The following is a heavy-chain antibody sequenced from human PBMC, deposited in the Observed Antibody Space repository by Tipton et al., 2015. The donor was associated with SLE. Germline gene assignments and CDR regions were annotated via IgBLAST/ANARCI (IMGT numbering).Heavy chain of an antibody. Sequence: SLRLSCVASGFSFSTYWMSWVRQAPGKGLEWVANIREDGSEKYYVDSVKGRFTISRDNAKNSLYLQMSSLRSEDTAVYYCARDTPTLYWYFDLWGRGTLVTVSS. CDR1: GFSFSTYW. CDR3: ARDTPTLYWYFDL. V-gene: IGHV3-7*03. CDR2: IREDGSEK. J-gene: IGHJ2*01. D-gene: IGHD2-15*01.